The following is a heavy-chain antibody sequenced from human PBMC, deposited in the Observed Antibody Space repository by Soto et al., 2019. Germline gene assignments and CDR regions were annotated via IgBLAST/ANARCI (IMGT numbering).Heavy chain of an antibody. J-gene: IGHJ6*02. D-gene: IGHD2-8*02. V-gene: IGHV4-34*01. CDR1: GGSFSSYY. CDR3: ARVRTGGLNGMDV. Sequence: PSETLSLTCAVHGGSFSSYYWTWIRQPPGKGLEYIGEINYIGSTNNNPSLKSRVTISIDTSKKQFSLRLSSVTAADTAVYYCARVRTGGLNGMDVWGQGTTVTAP. CDR2: INYIGST.